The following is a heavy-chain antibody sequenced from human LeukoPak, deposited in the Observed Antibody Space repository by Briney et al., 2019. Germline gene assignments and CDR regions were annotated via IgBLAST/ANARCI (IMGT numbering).Heavy chain of an antibody. CDR3: AKDRTTVTTSDSDY. J-gene: IGHJ4*02. CDR1: GFTFDDYA. D-gene: IGHD4-17*01. V-gene: IGHV3-9*01. CDR2: ISWNSGST. Sequence: PGGSLRLSCAASGFTFDDYAMHWVRQAPGKGLEWVSGISWNSGSTGYADSVKGRFTISRDNAKNSLYLQMNSLRGEDTALYYCAKDRTTVTTSDSDYWGQGILVTVSS.